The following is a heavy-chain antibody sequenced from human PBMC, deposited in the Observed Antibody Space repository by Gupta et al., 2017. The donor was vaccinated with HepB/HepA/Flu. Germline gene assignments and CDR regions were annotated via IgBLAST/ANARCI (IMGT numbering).Heavy chain of an antibody. J-gene: IGHJ4*02. V-gene: IGHV3-23*01. CDR2: ISDRDSGSNT. CDR3: VKPAEWGTCTHDCYVVS. CDR1: GFNFYNYA. Sequence: EVQLLESGGGLVQPGGSLRLSCVASGFNFYNYAMGWVRQAPGKGLEWVATISDRDSGSNTYYADSVKGRLTVTRDYSKNTLYLQMNSLRAEDTALYFCVKPAEWGTCTHDCYVVSWGQGTLVTVSS. D-gene: IGHD2-21*01.